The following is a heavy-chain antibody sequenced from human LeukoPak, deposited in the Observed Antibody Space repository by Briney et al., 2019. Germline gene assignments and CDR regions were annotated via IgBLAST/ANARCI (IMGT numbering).Heavy chain of an antibody. V-gene: IGHV4-59*01. CDR1: GGSINSYY. Sequence: SETLSLTCTVSGGSINSYYWTWIRQPPGKGLEWIGYIYYSGSTHYNPSLNSRGTISMDTSNNNFFLKLISVTAADTAIYYCARTSRHFYGSGSNLTPWPADMDVWGQGTKVTVSS. CDR2: IYYSGST. CDR3: ARTSRHFYGSGSNLTPWPADMDV. D-gene: IGHD3-10*01. J-gene: IGHJ6*02.